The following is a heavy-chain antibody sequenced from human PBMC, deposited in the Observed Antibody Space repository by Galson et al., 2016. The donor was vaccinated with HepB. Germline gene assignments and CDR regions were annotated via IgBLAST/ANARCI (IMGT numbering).Heavy chain of an antibody. D-gene: IGHD3-16*01. Sequence: ETLSLTCSVSGFSITSHYYWSWIRQPPGRGLEWIATIHHTGTTYYDSFLKSRFTISVDTYEHQFSLKLNSVTAADTAVYFCARAKGGTPWYFDFWGQGILVTVSS. CDR3: ARAKGGTPWYFDF. CDR1: GFSITSHYY. V-gene: IGHV4-38-2*02. J-gene: IGHJ4*02. CDR2: IHHTGTT.